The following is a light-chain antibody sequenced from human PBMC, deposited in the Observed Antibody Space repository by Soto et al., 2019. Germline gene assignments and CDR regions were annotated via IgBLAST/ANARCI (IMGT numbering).Light chain of an antibody. CDR2: KAS. CDR3: QQYNDNWT. V-gene: IGKV1-5*03. Sequence: DIQMTQSPSTLSASVGDIVTITCRASQSISSWLAWYQQKPGPAPKLLIYKASTLQRVVPSRFSGSGSGTEFTLTISSLQPDDSATYYCQQYNDNWTFGQGTKVE. CDR1: QSISSW. J-gene: IGKJ1*01.